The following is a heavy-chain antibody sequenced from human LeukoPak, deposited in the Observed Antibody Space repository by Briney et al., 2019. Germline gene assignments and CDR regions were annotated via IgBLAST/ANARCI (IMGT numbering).Heavy chain of an antibody. CDR2: ISYDGSNK. CDR3: AKDGGSSRYGEEGYFDY. V-gene: IGHV3-30*18. J-gene: IGHJ4*02. CDR1: GFTFSSYW. Sequence: GGSLRLSCAASGFTFSSYWMHWVRQAPGKGLEWVAVISYDGSNKYYADSVKGRFTISRDNSKNTLYLQMNSLRAEDTAVYYCAKDGGSSRYGEEGYFDYWGQGTLVTVSS. D-gene: IGHD4-17*01.